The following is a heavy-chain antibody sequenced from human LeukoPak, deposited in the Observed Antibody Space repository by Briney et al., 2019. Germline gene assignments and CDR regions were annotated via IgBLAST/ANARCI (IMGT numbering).Heavy chain of an antibody. D-gene: IGHD6-19*01. CDR1: GFTVSSNY. V-gene: IGHV3-53*01. CDR3: ARDGPCSDYSDY. Sequence: GGSLRPSCAASGFTVSSNYMSWVRQAPGKGLEWVSVIYSGGSPYYADSVKGRFTICRDNYKTTLSLQMNSLRAEHTAGYYCARDGPCSDYSDYWGQGTLVTVSS. CDR2: IYSGGSP. J-gene: IGHJ4*02.